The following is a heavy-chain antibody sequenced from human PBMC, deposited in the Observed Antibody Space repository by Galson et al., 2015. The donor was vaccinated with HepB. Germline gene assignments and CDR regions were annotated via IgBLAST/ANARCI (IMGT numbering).Heavy chain of an antibody. Sequence: SLRLSCAASGFTFSSYAMHWVRQAPGKGLEWVAVISYDGSNKYYADSVKGRFTISRDNAKNTLYLQMNSLRAEDTAVYYCAREGRHPWELLPPYFDYWGQGTLVTVSS. V-gene: IGHV3-30*04. J-gene: IGHJ4*02. CDR1: GFTFSSYA. D-gene: IGHD1-26*01. CDR2: ISYDGSNK. CDR3: AREGRHPWELLPPYFDY.